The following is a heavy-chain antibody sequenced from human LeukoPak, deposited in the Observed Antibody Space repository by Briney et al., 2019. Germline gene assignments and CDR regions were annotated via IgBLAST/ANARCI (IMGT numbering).Heavy chain of an antibody. Sequence: GGSLRLSCAASGLTVSSNYMSWVRHAPGRGLEWVSVIYSGGSTYYADSVKGRFTISRHNSKNTLYLQMNSLRAEDTAVYYCAVDSGPSSGGPTGFDYWGQGTLVTVSS. CDR1: GLTVSSNY. CDR2: IYSGGST. J-gene: IGHJ4*02. D-gene: IGHD2-15*01. CDR3: AVDSGPSSGGPTGFDY. V-gene: IGHV3-53*04.